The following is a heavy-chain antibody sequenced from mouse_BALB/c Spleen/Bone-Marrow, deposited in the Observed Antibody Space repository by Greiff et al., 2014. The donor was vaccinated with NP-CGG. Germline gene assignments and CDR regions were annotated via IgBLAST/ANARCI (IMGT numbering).Heavy chain of an antibody. V-gene: IGHV7-3*02. Sequence: EVMLVESGGGLVQPGGFLRLSCATSGFTFTDHYMSWVRQPPGKALEWLGFIRNKANGYTTEYSASVKGRFTISRDNSQSIAYLQMNTLRAEDSATYYCARDYLYYFDYWGQGTTLTVSS. CDR1: GFTFTDHY. D-gene: IGHD2-1*01. CDR3: ARDYLYYFDY. J-gene: IGHJ2*01. CDR2: IRNKANGYTT.